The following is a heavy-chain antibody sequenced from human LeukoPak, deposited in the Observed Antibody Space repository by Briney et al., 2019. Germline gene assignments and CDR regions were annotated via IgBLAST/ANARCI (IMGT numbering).Heavy chain of an antibody. CDR3: ARAAARQEYFQH. Sequence: ASVKVSCKASGYTFTGYYMHWVRQAPGQGLEWMGWINPNSGGTNYAQKFQGRVTMTRDTSISTAYMELSRLRSDDTAVYYCARAAARQEYFQHWGQGTLVTVSS. J-gene: IGHJ1*01. CDR1: GYTFTGYY. CDR2: INPNSGGT. D-gene: IGHD6-6*01. V-gene: IGHV1-2*02.